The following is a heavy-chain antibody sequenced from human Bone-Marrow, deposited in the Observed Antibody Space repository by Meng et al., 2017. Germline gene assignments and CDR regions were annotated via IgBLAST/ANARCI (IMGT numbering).Heavy chain of an antibody. CDR2: FHHSGTT. J-gene: IGHJ4*02. V-gene: IGHV4-4*02. D-gene: IGHD6-19*01. CDR1: CASVSSCYW. CDR3: AASPGWWRIDS. Sequence: QVQLKVWGPGLWTPSGTPSLTCGVYCASVSSCYWWTWVRQPPGKGLEWIGEFHHSGTTNYNPSLRSRVTISVDTSKNQFSLRLTSVTAADTAVYYCAASPGWWRIDSWGQGTLVTVSS.